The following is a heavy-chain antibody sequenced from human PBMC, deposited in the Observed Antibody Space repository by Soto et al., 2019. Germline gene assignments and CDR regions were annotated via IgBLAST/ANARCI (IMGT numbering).Heavy chain of an antibody. V-gene: IGHV4-39*01. CDR2: NYYGGTT. CDR3: ARHAGGGRFYYGMDV. D-gene: IGHD2-15*01. J-gene: IGHJ6*02. Sequence: SETLSLTCTVSGGSISSNSYFWGWFRQPPGKGLEWIANNYYGGTTSYNPSLESRITISVDTSKNQFSLKLTSVTAADTAIYYCARHAGGGRFYYGMDVWGQGTTVTVSS. CDR1: GGSISSNSYF.